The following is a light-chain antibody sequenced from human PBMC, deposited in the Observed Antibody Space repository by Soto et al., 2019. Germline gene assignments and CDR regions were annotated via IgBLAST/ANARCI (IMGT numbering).Light chain of an antibody. J-gene: IGLJ1*01. CDR3: TSYAGGNNV. CDR2: EVN. Sequence: QSALTQPPSASGSPGQSVTISCTGTSSDVGGYNYVSWYQPYPGKVTKLMVYEVNKRPSGVPDRFSGSKSGNTASLTVSGLQADDEADYYCTSYAGGNNVFGTGTKVTVL. CDR1: SSDVGGYNY. V-gene: IGLV2-8*01.